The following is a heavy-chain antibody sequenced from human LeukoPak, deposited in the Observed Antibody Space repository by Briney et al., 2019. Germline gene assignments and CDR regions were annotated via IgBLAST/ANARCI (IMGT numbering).Heavy chain of an antibody. CDR3: ARGWELLRE. CDR1: GGSFSGYY. D-gene: IGHD1-26*01. Sequence: PSETLSLTCAIYGGSFSGYYWSWIRQPPGKGLEWIGEINHSGSTNYNPSLKSRVTISVDTSKNQFSLKLSSVTAADTAVYYCARGWELLREWGQGTLVTVSS. V-gene: IGHV4-34*01. CDR2: INHSGST. J-gene: IGHJ4*02.